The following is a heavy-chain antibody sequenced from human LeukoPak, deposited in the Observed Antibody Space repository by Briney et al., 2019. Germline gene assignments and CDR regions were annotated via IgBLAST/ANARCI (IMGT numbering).Heavy chain of an antibody. V-gene: IGHV4-39*01. D-gene: IGHD4-17*01. J-gene: IGHJ4*02. CDR2: INHSGST. CDR3: ARQQLRTYGDLDY. CDR1: GDSISSSNSY. Sequence: SETLSLTCTVSGDSISSSNSYWGWIRQPPGKGLEWIGEINHSGSTNYNPSLKSRATISVDTSKNQFSLKLSSVTAADTAVYYCARQQLRTYGDLDYWGQGTLVTVSS.